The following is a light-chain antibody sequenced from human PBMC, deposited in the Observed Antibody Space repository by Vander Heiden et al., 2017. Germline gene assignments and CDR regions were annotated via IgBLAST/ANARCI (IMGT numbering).Light chain of an antibody. CDR3: QQSYSTPWT. CDR2: AAS. CDR1: QSISSY. Sequence: DIQMNQSPSSLSASVGDRVTITCRASQSISSYLNWYQQKPGKAPKLLIYAASSLQSGVPSRLSGSGSGTDFTLTISSLQPEDFATYYCQQSYSTPWTFGQGTKVEIK. V-gene: IGKV1-39*01. J-gene: IGKJ1*01.